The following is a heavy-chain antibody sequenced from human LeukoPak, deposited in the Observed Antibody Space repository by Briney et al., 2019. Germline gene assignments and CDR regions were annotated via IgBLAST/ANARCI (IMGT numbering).Heavy chain of an antibody. CDR2: ISGSGGST. J-gene: IGHJ4*02. D-gene: IGHD4-17*01. CDR1: GFTFSSYG. Sequence: GGSLRLSCAASGFTFSSYGMSWVRQAPGKGLEWVSIISGSGGSTYYADSVKGRFTISRDNAKNSLYLQMNSLRDEDTAVYYCARYRDYAFDYWGQGTLVTVSS. V-gene: IGHV3-23*01. CDR3: ARYRDYAFDY.